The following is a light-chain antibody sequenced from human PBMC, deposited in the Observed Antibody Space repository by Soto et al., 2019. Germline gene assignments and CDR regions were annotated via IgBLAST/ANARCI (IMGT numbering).Light chain of an antibody. CDR1: QSVSSN. V-gene: IGKV3-15*01. Sequence: EIVLTPSQSTLSVSPGDRATLSCRASQSVSSNLAWYQQKPGQAPRLLIYGASTRATGIPARFSGSGSGTEFTLTISSLQSEDFAVYYCQHYSNWPPWTFGQGTKVDIK. J-gene: IGKJ1*01. CDR3: QHYSNWPPWT. CDR2: GAS.